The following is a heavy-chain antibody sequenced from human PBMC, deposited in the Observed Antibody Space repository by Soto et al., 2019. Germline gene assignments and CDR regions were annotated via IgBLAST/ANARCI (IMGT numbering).Heavy chain of an antibody. V-gene: IGHV4-39*01. CDR3: ARPGNYGSGSYLDYLDY. J-gene: IGHJ4*02. CDR2: IYYSGST. CDR1: GGSISSSSYY. D-gene: IGHD3-10*01. Sequence: QLQLQESGPGLVKPSETLSLTCTVSGGSISSSSYYWGWIRQPPGKGLEWIGSIYYSGSTYYNPYRKSRVTIAVDKSKYQFSLKLGSVTAAATAVYYCARPGNYGSGSYLDYLDYWGQGTLVTVSS.